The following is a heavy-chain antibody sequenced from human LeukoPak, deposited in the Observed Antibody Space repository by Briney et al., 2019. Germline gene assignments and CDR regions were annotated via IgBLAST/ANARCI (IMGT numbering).Heavy chain of an antibody. D-gene: IGHD2-2*01. J-gene: IGHJ3*02. V-gene: IGHV4-59*01. CDR2: IYYSGSA. Sequence: SETLSLTCTVSGGSISDNYGSWARQPPGKGLEWIGYIYYSGSANYNPSLASRVTMSVDTSKNQFSLKLNSVTAADTAVYYCARDGGCGSSTGCYPDAFHIWGQGTMVTVSS. CDR1: GGSISDNY. CDR3: ARDGGCGSSTGCYPDAFHI.